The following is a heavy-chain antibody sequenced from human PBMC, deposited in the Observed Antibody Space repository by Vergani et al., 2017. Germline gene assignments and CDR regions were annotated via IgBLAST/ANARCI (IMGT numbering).Heavy chain of an antibody. Sequence: QLQLQESGPGLVKPSETLSLICTVSGGSISSSSYYWGWIRQPPGKGLEWIGSIYYSGSTYYNPSLKSRVTISVDTSKNQFSLKRSSVTAADTAVYYCARDVGAAADSSPSYDYYGMDVWGQGTTVTVSS. CDR2: IYYSGST. V-gene: IGHV4-39*02. CDR3: ARDVGAAADSSPSYDYYGMDV. J-gene: IGHJ6*02. CDR1: GGSISSSSYY. D-gene: IGHD6-13*01.